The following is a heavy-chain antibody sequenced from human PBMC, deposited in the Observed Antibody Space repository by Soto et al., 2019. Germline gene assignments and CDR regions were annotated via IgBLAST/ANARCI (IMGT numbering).Heavy chain of an antibody. Sequence: SETLSLTCTVSGGSISSGGYYWSWIRQHPGKGLEWIGYIYYSGSTYYNPSLKSRVTISVATSKNQFSLKLSSVTAADTAVYYCARGSVGGATDAFDIWGQGTMVTVSS. CDR2: IYYSGST. V-gene: IGHV4-31*03. J-gene: IGHJ3*02. CDR3: ARGSVGGATDAFDI. CDR1: GGSISSGGYY. D-gene: IGHD1-26*01.